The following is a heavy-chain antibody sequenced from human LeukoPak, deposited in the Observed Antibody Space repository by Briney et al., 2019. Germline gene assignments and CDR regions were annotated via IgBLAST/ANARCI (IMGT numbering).Heavy chain of an antibody. J-gene: IGHJ4*02. D-gene: IGHD6-13*01. V-gene: IGHV3-23*01. CDR1: GFTFSSYA. CDR2: ISGSGGST. CDR3: AKDLSGYGSSWSYFDY. Sequence: GGSLRLSCAASGFTFSSYAMSWVRRAPGKGLEWVSAISGSGGSTYYADSVKGRFTISRDNSKNTLYLQVNSLRAEDTAVYYCAKDLSGYGSSWSYFDYWGQGTLVTVSS.